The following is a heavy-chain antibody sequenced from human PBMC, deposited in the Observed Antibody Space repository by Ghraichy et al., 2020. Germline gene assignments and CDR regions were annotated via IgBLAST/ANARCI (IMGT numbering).Heavy chain of an antibody. J-gene: IGHJ6*02. CDR3: ARDRITMVRGVILYYYGMNV. Sequence: GGSLRLSCAASGFTFSSYGMHWVRQAPGKGLEWVAVIWYDGSNKYYADSVKGRFTISRDNSKNTLYLQMNSLRAEDTAVYYCARDRITMVRGVILYYYGMNVWGQGTTVTVSS. CDR1: GFTFSSYG. CDR2: IWYDGSNK. D-gene: IGHD3-10*01. V-gene: IGHV3-33*01.